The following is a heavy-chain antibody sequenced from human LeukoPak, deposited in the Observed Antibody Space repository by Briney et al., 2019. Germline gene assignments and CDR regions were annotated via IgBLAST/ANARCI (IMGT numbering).Heavy chain of an antibody. CDR1: SFSFSSYA. CDR2: ISKSGGTT. D-gene: IGHD2-15*01. Sequence: PGGSLRLSCVASSFSFSSYAMSWVRLAPGKGLEWVSTISKSGGTTFYADSVKGRFTISRDDSKNTLYLQMNSLRVEDTAVYYCARGASTPDYWGQGTLVTVSS. CDR3: ARGASTPDY. V-gene: IGHV3-23*01. J-gene: IGHJ4*02.